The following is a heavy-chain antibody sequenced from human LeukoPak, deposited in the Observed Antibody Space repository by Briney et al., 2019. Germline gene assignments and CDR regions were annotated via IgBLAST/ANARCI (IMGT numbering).Heavy chain of an antibody. CDR3: ARDTKYAFDN. V-gene: IGHV3-48*01. CDR2: VGISSGNT. J-gene: IGHJ4*02. D-gene: IGHD2-2*01. CDR1: GFTFTSSW. Sequence: PGGSLRLSCAASGFTFTSSWMSWVRQAPGKGLEWISYVGISSGNTKYADSVKGRFTISGDKAKNSLYLQMNSLRVEDTAVYYCARDTKYAFDNWGQGTLVTVSS.